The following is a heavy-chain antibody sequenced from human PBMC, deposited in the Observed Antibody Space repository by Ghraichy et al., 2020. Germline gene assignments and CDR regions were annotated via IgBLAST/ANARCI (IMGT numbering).Heavy chain of an antibody. CDR1: GGSISNYH. D-gene: IGHD1-7*01. J-gene: IGHJ4*02. CDR3: ARELITPLRGTTYYFDR. Sequence: SQTLSLTCSVSGGSISNYHWSWIRQPAGKGLEWIGRIFASGSTNYNPSLQSRVTVSVDKSKDQFSLRLMSVTAADTAVYYCARELITPLRGTTYYFDRWGQGTLVTVSS. CDR2: IFASGST. V-gene: IGHV4-4*07.